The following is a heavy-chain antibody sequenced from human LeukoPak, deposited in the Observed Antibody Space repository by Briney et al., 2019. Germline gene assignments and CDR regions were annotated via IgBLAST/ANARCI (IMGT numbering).Heavy chain of an antibody. CDR2: IYYSGST. J-gene: IGHJ6*03. V-gene: IGHV4-59*01. CDR3: ARIVVPAVYYYYYYMDV. D-gene: IGHD2-2*01. CDR1: GGSISSYY. Sequence: SETLSLTCTVSGGSISSYYWSWIRQPPGKGLEWIGYIYYSGSTNYNPSLKSRVTISVDTSKNQFSLKLSSVTAANTAVYYCARIVVPAVYYYYYYMDVWGKGTTVTVSS.